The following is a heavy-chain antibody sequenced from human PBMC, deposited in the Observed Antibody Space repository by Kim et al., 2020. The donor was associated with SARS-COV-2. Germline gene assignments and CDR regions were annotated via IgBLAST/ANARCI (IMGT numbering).Heavy chain of an antibody. Sequence: SVKVSCKASGGTFSSYTISWVRQAPGQGLEWMGRIIPILGIANYAQKFQGRVTITADKSTSTAYMELSSLRSEDTAVYYCARDLTTPSHFQDYGGGSGNWFDPWGQGTLVTVSS. J-gene: IGHJ5*02. CDR2: IIPILGIA. CDR3: ARDLTTPSHFQDYGGGSGNWFDP. CDR1: GGTFSSYT. D-gene: IGHD2-15*01. V-gene: IGHV1-69*04.